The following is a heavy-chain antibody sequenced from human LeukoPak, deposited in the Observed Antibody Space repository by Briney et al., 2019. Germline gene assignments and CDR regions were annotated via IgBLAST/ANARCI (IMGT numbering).Heavy chain of an antibody. CDR3: ARLIVGAQDYFDY. CDR2: VDPTDSYT. Sequence: GESLRISCKGSGYSFTNYWITWVRQMPGKGLEWMGRVDPTDSYTNYSPSFQGHVTISTDKSISTAFLHWSSLEASDTAFYYCARLIVGAQDYFDYWGQGTLVTVSS. J-gene: IGHJ4*02. CDR1: GYSFTNYW. D-gene: IGHD2-15*01. V-gene: IGHV5-10-1*01.